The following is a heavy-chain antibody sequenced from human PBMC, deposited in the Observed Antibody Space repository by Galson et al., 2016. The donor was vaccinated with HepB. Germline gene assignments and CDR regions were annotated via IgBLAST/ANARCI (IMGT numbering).Heavy chain of an antibody. CDR3: ARSTHVPAAVLPYYYYGLDV. CDR1: GFDVSDNY. J-gene: IGHJ6*02. Sequence: SLRLSCAASGFDVSDNYISWVRQAPGKGLEWVAVIYTGGTTYYADSVKGRFTISRDNSENTVFLQIFSLRAEDTAVYYCARSTHVPAAVLPYYYYGLDVWGQGTTVTVSS. CDR2: IYTGGTT. D-gene: IGHD2-15*01. V-gene: IGHV3-53*01.